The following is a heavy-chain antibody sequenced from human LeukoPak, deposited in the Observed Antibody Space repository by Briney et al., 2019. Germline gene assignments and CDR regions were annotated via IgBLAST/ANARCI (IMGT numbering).Heavy chain of an antibody. Sequence: ASETLSLTCTVSGGPISSYYWSWIRQPAGKGLEWIGRIYTSGSTNYNPSLKSRVTISVDTSKIKFSLKLSSVTAADTAVYYCARAGGSYSDWFDPWGQGTLVTVSS. D-gene: IGHD1-26*01. CDR1: GGPISSYY. V-gene: IGHV4-4*07. J-gene: IGHJ5*02. CDR2: IYTSGST. CDR3: ARAGGSYSDWFDP.